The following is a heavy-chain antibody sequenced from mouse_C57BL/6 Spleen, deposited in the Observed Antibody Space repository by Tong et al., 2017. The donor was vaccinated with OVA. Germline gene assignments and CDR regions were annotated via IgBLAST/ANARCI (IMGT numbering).Heavy chain of an antibody. V-gene: IGHV1-82*01. Sequence: VQLQESGPELVKPGASVKISCKASGYAFSSSWMNWVKQRPGKGLEWIGRIYPGDGDTNYNGKFKGKATLTADKSSSTAYMELRSLTSEDTAVYYCARDYYGSSYDWYFDVWGTGTTVTVSS. CDR1: GYAFSSSW. CDR2: IYPGDGDT. J-gene: IGHJ1*03. D-gene: IGHD1-1*01. CDR3: ARDYYGSSYDWYFDV.